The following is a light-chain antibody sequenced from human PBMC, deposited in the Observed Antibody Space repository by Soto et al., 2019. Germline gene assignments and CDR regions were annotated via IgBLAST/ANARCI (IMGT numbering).Light chain of an antibody. J-gene: IGKJ2*01. Sequence: EIVLPQSPATLSLSPGERATLSCRASQSVSSYLAWYQQKPGKAPMLLIYDATNIATGVPARFSGSGSGTDFTLTIGSLEPEDFAVYYCQQRSNWPPMSTFGQGNKLEIK. V-gene: IGKV3-11*01. CDR2: DAT. CDR1: QSVSSY. CDR3: QQRSNWPPMST.